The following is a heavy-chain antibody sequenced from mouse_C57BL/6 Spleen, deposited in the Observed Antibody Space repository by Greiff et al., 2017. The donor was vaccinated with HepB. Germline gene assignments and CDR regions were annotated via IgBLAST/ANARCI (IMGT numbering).Heavy chain of an antibody. V-gene: IGHV2-5*01. CDR1: GFSLTSYG. CDR2: IWRGGST. J-gene: IGHJ4*01. Sequence: VQLQQSGPGLVQPSQSLSITCTVSGFSLTSYGVHWVRQSPGKGLEWLGVIWRGGSTDYNAAFMSRLSITKDNSKSQVFFIMNSLQADDTAIYYCAKGGTTEDYAMDYWGQGTSVTVSS. D-gene: IGHD2-14*01. CDR3: AKGGTTEDYAMDY.